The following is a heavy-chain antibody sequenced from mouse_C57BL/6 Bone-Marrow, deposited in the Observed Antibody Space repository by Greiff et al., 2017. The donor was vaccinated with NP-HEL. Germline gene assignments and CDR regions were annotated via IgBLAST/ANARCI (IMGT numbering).Heavy chain of an antibody. CDR2: ISDGGSYT. CDR3: ARDPGGSSYDWYFDV. J-gene: IGHJ1*03. V-gene: IGHV5-4*01. Sequence: EVKLVESGGGLVKPGGSLKLSCAASGFTFSSYAMSWVRQTPEKRLAWVATISDGGSYTYYPDNVKGRFTISRDNAKNNLYLQMSHLKSEDTAMYYCARDPGGSSYDWYFDVWGTGTTVTVAS. D-gene: IGHD1-1*01. CDR1: GFTFSSYA.